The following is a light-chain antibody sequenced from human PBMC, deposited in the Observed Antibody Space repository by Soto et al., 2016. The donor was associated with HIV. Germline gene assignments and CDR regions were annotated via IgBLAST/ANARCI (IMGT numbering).Light chain of an antibody. Sequence: DIVMTQSPLSLSVTPGQPAFISCKSSQSLLNSEGRTYLYWYRQKSGQPPQLLIYEVSRRFSGVSDRFSGSGSETDFTLKISRVEAEDVGTYYCMQSFRLKTFAQGTKVEIK. CDR1: QSLLNSEGRTY. CDR2: EVS. V-gene: IGKV2D-29*01. J-gene: IGKJ1*01. CDR3: MQSFRLKT.